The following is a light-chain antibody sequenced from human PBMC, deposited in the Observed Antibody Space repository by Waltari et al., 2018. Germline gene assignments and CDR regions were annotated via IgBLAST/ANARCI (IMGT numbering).Light chain of an antibody. CDR3: QQYDASSVT. CDR2: GAS. CDR1: QSISGSW. Sequence: RASQSISGSWVAWYQQKPGQAPRLLMYGASSRATAIPDRFSGSGSGTDFTLTISRLEPEDFAVYYCQQYDASSVTFGGGTKVEIK. J-gene: IGKJ4*01. V-gene: IGKV3-20*01.